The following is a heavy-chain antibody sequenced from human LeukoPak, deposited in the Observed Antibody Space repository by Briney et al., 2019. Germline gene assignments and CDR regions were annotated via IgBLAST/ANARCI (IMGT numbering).Heavy chain of an antibody. J-gene: IGHJ4*02. V-gene: IGHV4-34*01. CDR1: GGSFSGYY. Sequence: SETLSLTCAVYGGSFSGYYWSWIRQPPGKGLEWIGAINHSGSTNYNPSLKSRVTISVDTSKNQFSLKLSSVTAADTAVYYCARDRDGYNDTSFDYWGQGTLVTVSS. CDR3: ARDRDGYNDTSFDY. CDR2: INHSGST. D-gene: IGHD5-24*01.